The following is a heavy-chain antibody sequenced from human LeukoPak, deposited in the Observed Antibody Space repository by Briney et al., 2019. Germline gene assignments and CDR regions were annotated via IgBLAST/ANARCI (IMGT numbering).Heavy chain of an antibody. CDR1: GGSISSYY. CDR2: IYYSGST. V-gene: IGHV4-59*08. D-gene: IGHD3-16*01. J-gene: IGHJ4*02. Sequence: SETLSLTCTVSGGSISSYYWSWIRQPPGKGLGWIGYIYYSGSTNYNPSLKSRVTISVDTSKNQFSLKLSSVTAADTAVYYCARQGLRLGESAFDYWGQGTLVTVSS. CDR3: ARQGLRLGESAFDY.